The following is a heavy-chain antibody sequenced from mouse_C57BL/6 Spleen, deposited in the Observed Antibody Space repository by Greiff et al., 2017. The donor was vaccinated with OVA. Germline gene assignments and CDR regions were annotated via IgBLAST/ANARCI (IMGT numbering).Heavy chain of an antibody. D-gene: IGHD1-1*01. CDR3: ASGDYGSFDV. CDR2: ISYDGSN. CDR1: GYSITSGYY. V-gene: IGHV3-6*01. J-gene: IGHJ1*03. Sequence: EVHLVESGPGLVKPSQSLSLTCSVTGYSITSGYYWNWIRQFPGNKLEWMGYISYDGSNNYNPSLKNRISITRDTSKNQFFLKLNSVTTEDTATYYCASGDYGSFDVWGTGTTVTVSS.